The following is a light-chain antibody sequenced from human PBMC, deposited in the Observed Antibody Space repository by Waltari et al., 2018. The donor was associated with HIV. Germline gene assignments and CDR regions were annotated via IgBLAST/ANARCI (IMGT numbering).Light chain of an antibody. CDR2: GAS. CDR1: QSITSSY. J-gene: IGKJ2*01. V-gene: IGKV3-20*01. CDR3: QQYGSSPYT. Sequence: EIVLTQTPGTLSLSPGERATLSCRASQSITSSYLAWYQQKPGPAPRLLIYGASSRATGIPDRFSGSGSGTDFTLTISRLQPEDCAVYYCQQYGSSPYTFGQGTKLEIK.